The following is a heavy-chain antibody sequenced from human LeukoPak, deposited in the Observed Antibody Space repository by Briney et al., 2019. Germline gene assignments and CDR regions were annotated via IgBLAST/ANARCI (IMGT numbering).Heavy chain of an antibody. Sequence: SVKVSCKASGGTFSSYAISWVRQAPGQGLEWMGGIIPIFGTANYAQKFQGRVTITADESTSTVYMELSSLRSEDTAVYYCARDSRIAVAGLPTDYWGQGTLVTVSS. CDR3: ARDSRIAVAGLPTDY. J-gene: IGHJ4*02. CDR1: GGTFSSYA. CDR2: IIPIFGTA. V-gene: IGHV1-69*01. D-gene: IGHD6-19*01.